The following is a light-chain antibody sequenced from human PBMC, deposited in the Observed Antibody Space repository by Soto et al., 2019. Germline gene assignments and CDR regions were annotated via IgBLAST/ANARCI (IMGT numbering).Light chain of an antibody. CDR2: RNN. V-gene: IGLV1-47*01. CDR3: AAWDDSLSGVV. CDR1: SSNIGSKY. Sequence: QAVVTQPPSASGTPGQRVTISCSGSSSNIGSKYAYWYQQLPGRAPKLLIYRNNQRPSGVPDRFSGSKSGTSASLAISGLRSEDEADYYCAAWDDSLSGVVFGVGTKVTVL. J-gene: IGLJ2*01.